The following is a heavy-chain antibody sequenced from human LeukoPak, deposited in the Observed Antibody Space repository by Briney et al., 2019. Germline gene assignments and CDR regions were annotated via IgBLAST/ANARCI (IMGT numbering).Heavy chain of an antibody. J-gene: IGHJ4*02. V-gene: IGHV1-18*01. Sequence: ASVKVSCKTSGYTFTSYGISWVRQAPGQGLEWMGWISAYSGDANYAQKFQGRATMTTDTSTSTAYMELRSLSSDDTAVYYCGRFDYYDSSGYYSTGFDYWGQGTLVTVSS. D-gene: IGHD3-22*01. CDR1: GYTFTSYG. CDR3: GRFDYYDSSGYYSTGFDY. CDR2: ISAYSGDA.